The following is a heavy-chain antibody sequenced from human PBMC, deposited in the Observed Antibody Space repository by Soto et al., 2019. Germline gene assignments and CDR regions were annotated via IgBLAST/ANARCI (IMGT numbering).Heavy chain of an antibody. CDR3: ANLGVVAATHLDY. V-gene: IGHV3-23*01. CDR1: GFTFSSYA. J-gene: IGHJ4*02. D-gene: IGHD2-15*01. CDR2: ISGSGGST. Sequence: GESLKISCAASGFTFSSYAMSWVRQAPGKGLEWVSAISGSGGSTYYADSVKGRFTISRDNSKNTLYLQMNSLRAEDTAVYYCANLGVVAATHLDYWGQGTLVTVSS.